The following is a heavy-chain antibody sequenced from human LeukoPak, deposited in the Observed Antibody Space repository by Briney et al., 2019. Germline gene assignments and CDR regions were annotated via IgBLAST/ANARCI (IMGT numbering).Heavy chain of an antibody. CDR1: GFTFSSYG. CDR2: ISGSGGST. V-gene: IGHV3-23*01. CDR3: ARRTTGNAFDI. D-gene: IGHD1-1*01. Sequence: GGTLRLSCAASGFTFSSYGMSWVRQAPGKGLEWVSAISGSGGSTYYADSVKGRFTISRDNSKNTLYLQMNSLRAEDTAVYYCARRTTGNAFDIWGQGTMVTVSS. J-gene: IGHJ3*02.